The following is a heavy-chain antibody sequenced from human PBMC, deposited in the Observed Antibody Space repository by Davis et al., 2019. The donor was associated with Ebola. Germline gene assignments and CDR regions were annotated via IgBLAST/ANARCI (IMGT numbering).Heavy chain of an antibody. CDR2: IYSGCST. CDR3: ARGGGLMDYDILTGYYFDY. Sequence: GALRLSRAASGFTVSSNYMSWVRQAPGTGLEWVSVIYSGCSTYYADSVKGRFTISRDNSKNTLYLQMNSLRAEDTAVYYCARGGGLMDYDILTGYYFDYWGQGTLVTVSS. D-gene: IGHD3-9*01. CDR1: GFTVSSNY. J-gene: IGHJ4*02. V-gene: IGHV3-53*01.